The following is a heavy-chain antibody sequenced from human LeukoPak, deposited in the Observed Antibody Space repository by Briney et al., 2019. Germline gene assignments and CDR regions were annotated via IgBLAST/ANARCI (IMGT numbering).Heavy chain of an antibody. CDR1: GFTVSSNS. CDR2: IYSGGNT. V-gene: IGHV3-53*01. Sequence: GGSLRLSCTVSGFTVSSNSWSWVRQAPGKGLEWVSFIYSGGNTHYSDSVTGRFTISRDNSKNTLYLQMNSLRAEDTAIYYCARRAGEYSHPYDYWDQGTLVTVSS. J-gene: IGHJ4*02. CDR3: ARRAGEYSHPYDY. D-gene: IGHD2-15*01.